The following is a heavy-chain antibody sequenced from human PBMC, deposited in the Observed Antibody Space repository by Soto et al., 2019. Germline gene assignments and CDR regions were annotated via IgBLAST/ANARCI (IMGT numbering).Heavy chain of an antibody. J-gene: IGHJ4*02. CDR1: GFTFSTFW. CDR2: INSDGSST. CDR3: ARDFGY. Sequence: GRYLRISCEASGFTFSTFWMHWVRQAPGKGLVWVSRINSDGSSTYYADSVKGRVTISRDNAKNTLYLQLSSLRPEDTAVYYCARDFGYWGQGT. V-gene: IGHV3-74*01.